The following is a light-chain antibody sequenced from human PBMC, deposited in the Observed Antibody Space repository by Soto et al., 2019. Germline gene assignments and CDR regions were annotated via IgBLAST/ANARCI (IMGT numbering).Light chain of an antibody. J-gene: IGKJ1*01. CDR1: LPISNY. Sequence: DIQMTQSPSSLSASVGDRVTITCRASLPISNYLAWYQQKPGKIPNLLIYKASNLESGVPSRFSGSGSGTEFTLTISSLQTDDFATYYCQQYNSFSPWTFGQGTKVDIK. V-gene: IGKV1-5*03. CDR3: QQYNSFSPWT. CDR2: KAS.